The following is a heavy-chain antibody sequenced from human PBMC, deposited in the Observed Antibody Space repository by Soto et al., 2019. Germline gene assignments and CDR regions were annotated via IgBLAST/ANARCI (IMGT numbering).Heavy chain of an antibody. CDR1: GGTFSSYA. J-gene: IGHJ5*02. Sequence: QVQLVQSGAEVKKPGSSVKVSCKASGGTFSSYAISWVRQAPGQGLEWMGGIIPIFGTANYAQKFQGRVTITADESTSTAYMELSRLRSEDTAVYYCARNPRCGGDCFNWFDPWGQGTLVTVSS. CDR3: ARNPRCGGDCFNWFDP. V-gene: IGHV1-69*01. CDR2: IIPIFGTA. D-gene: IGHD2-21*02.